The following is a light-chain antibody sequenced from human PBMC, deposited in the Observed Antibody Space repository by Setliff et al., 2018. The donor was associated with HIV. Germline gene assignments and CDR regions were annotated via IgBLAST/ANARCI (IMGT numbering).Light chain of an antibody. CDR3: CSNTGSNTYV. CDR2: QAT. Sequence: QSALTQPASVSGSPGQSITISCTGTSSDIGSYNLFSWYQQYPGKAPKLMIYQATKRPSGVSNRFSGSKSGNTASLTISGLQAEDEADYYCCSNTGSNTYVFGSGTKVTVL. J-gene: IGLJ1*01. CDR1: SSDIGSYNL. V-gene: IGLV2-23*01.